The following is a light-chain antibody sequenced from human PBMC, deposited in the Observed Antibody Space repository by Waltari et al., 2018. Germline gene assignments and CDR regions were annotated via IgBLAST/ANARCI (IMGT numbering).Light chain of an antibody. CDR2: YNN. CDR1: NIGSKS. V-gene: IGLV3-21*01. CDR3: QVWDSDSDHVV. Sequence: SYVLTQPPSVSVAPGETARITCGGNNIGSKSVHWYQQEPGQAPILVIYYNNDRTSGIHERFSGSNAGNTATLTISRVDAGDEADYYCQVWDSDSDHVVFGGGTKLAVL. J-gene: IGLJ2*01.